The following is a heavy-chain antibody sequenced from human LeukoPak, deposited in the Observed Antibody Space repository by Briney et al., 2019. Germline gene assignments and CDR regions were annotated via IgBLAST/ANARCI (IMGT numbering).Heavy chain of an antibody. Sequence: SETLSLTCTVSGGSISSHYWSWIRQPPGKGLEWIGYIYYSGSTNYNPSLKSRVTISVDTSNNQFSLKLSSVTAADTAVYYCARDLIRGGDWFDPWGQGTLVTVSS. J-gene: IGHJ5*02. CDR2: IYYSGST. D-gene: IGHD3-16*01. CDR1: GGSISSHY. CDR3: ARDLIRGGDWFDP. V-gene: IGHV4-59*11.